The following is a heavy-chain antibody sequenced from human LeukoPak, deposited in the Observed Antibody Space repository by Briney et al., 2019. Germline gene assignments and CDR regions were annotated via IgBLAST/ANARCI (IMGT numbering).Heavy chain of an antibody. CDR1: GFTFNNYA. J-gene: IGHJ4*02. CDR2: TAGSGISK. Sequence: GGSLRLSCVASGFTFNNYAMSWVRQAPGRGLEWGSSTAGSGISKDYTDSVKGRFTISKDTSKNTLYLQMDNLRAEDTDVYFCSRLPTFYYDSSGYHYDYWGQGTLVTVSS. V-gene: IGHV3-23*01. D-gene: IGHD3-22*01. CDR3: SRLPTFYYDSSGYHYDY.